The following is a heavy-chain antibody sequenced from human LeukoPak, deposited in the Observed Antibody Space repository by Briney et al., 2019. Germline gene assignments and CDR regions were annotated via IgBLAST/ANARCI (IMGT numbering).Heavy chain of an antibody. J-gene: IGHJ4*02. D-gene: IGHD5-12*01. CDR1: GYSISSGYY. Sequence: PSETLSLTCTVSGYSISSGYYWGWIRQSPGKGLEWVSLIYSGGSTYYADSVKGRFTISRDNSKNTLYLQMNSLRAEDTAVYYCARGPSGYHNTGGQGTLVTVSS. V-gene: IGHV3-66*01. CDR3: ARGPSGYHNT. CDR2: IYSGGST.